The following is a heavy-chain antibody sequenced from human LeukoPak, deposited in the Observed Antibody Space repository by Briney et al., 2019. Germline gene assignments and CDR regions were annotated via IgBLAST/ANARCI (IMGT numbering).Heavy chain of an antibody. Sequence: PGGSLRLSCAASGFTFSDYYMSWIRQAPGKGLEWVSYISSSGSTIYYAGSVKGRFTISRDNAKNSLYLQMNSLRAEDTAVYYCARDLATVTTTPWFDPWGQGTLVTVSS. V-gene: IGHV3-11*04. CDR1: GFTFSDYY. J-gene: IGHJ5*02. CDR3: ARDLATVTTTPWFDP. D-gene: IGHD4-17*01. CDR2: ISSSGSTI.